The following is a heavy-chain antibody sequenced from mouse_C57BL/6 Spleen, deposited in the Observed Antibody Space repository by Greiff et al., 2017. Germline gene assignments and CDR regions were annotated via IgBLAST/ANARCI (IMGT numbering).Heavy chain of an antibody. Sequence: EVMLVESGGDLVKPGGSLKLSCAASGFTFSSYGMSWVRQTPDKRLEWVATISSGGSYTYYPDSVKGRFTISRDNAKNTLYLQMSSLKSEDTAMYYCARHAAKGFDYWGQGTTLTVSS. CDR2: ISSGGSYT. D-gene: IGHD1-2*01. J-gene: IGHJ2*01. CDR3: ARHAAKGFDY. CDR1: GFTFSSYG. V-gene: IGHV5-6*02.